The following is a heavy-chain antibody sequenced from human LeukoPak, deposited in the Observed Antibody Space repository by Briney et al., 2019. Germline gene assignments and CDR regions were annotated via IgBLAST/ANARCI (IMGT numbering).Heavy chain of an antibody. CDR3: AKDLGATDAFDI. J-gene: IGHJ3*02. Sequence: GGSLRLSCAASGFTFSSYAMSRVRQAPGKGLEWVSAISGSGGSTYYADSVKGRFTISRDNSKNTLYLQMNSLRAEDTAVYYCAKDLGATDAFDIWGQGTMVTVSS. D-gene: IGHD1-26*01. CDR2: ISGSGGST. V-gene: IGHV3-23*01. CDR1: GFTFSSYA.